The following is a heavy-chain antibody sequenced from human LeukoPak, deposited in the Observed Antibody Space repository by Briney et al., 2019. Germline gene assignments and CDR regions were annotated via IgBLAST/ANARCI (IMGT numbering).Heavy chain of an antibody. Sequence: SETLSLTCAVYGESFSGYYWTWIRQPPGKGLEWLGEINDGGRTSCNPSLKSRVTISVDTSKNQFSLKLRSVAAADTAIYYCAREGYYGSGSPPSLYFDYWGQGTLVTVSS. CDR1: GESFSGYY. V-gene: IGHV4-34*01. D-gene: IGHD3-10*01. J-gene: IGHJ4*02. CDR2: INDGGRT. CDR3: AREGYYGSGSPPSLYFDY.